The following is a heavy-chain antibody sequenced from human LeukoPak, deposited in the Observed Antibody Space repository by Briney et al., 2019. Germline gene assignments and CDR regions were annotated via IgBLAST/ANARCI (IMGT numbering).Heavy chain of an antibody. J-gene: IGHJ4*02. D-gene: IGHD3-22*01. Sequence: ASVKVSCKASGYTFTSYDINWVQQATGQGLEWMGWMNPNSGNTGYAQKFQGRVTMTRNTSTSTAYMELRSLRSDDTAVYYCARNGDDAYYYDSSGLLFDYWGQGTLVTVSS. V-gene: IGHV1-8*01. CDR2: MNPNSGNT. CDR1: GYTFTSYD. CDR3: ARNGDDAYYYDSSGLLFDY.